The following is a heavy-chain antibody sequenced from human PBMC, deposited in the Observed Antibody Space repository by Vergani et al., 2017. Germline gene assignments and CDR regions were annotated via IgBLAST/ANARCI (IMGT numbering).Heavy chain of an antibody. V-gene: IGHV5-51*01. CDR1: GYSFTNYW. CDR3: ASLYGRDSSRTKYLDY. D-gene: IGHD3-22*01. Sequence: EVQLVQSGAEVKKPGESLKISCQISGYSFTNYWIGWVRQMHGKGLEWMGIIHPADSDTRYSPSFQGQVTISVDKSISTAYLQRSSLRAADSAMYYCASLYGRDSSRTKYLDYWGQGTLVTVSS. CDR2: IHPADSDT. J-gene: IGHJ4*02.